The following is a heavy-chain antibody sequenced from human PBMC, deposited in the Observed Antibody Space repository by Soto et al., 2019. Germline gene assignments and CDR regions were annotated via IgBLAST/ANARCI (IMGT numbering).Heavy chain of an antibody. CDR2: IIPIFGTA. V-gene: IGHV1-69*01. Sequence: QVQLVQSGAEAKKPGSSVKVSCKASGGTFSSYAISWVRQAPGQGLEWMGGIIPIFGTANYAQKFQGRVTITADESTSTAYMELSSLRSEDTAVYYCARDLGEMATITEGGMDVWGQGTTVTVSS. J-gene: IGHJ6*02. CDR1: GGTFSSYA. CDR3: ARDLGEMATITEGGMDV. D-gene: IGHD5-12*01.